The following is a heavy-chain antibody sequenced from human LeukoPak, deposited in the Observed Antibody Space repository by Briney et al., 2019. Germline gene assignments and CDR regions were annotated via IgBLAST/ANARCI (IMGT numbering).Heavy chain of an antibody. CDR2: INPNSGKT. CDR3: ARGRITIFGVVIPGAFDI. D-gene: IGHD3-3*01. CDR1: GYTFTSLD. Sequence: GASVKVSCKASGYTFTSLDINWVRQATGQGLEWMGWINPNSGKTGYAQQFQGRVTITRDTSISTAYMELSSLRSEDTAVYYCARGRITIFGVVIPGAFDIWGQGTMVTVSS. V-gene: IGHV1-8*03. J-gene: IGHJ3*02.